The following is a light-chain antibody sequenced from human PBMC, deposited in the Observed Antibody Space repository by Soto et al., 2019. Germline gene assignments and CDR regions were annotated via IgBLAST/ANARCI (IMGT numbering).Light chain of an antibody. CDR1: SSDVGGYNY. J-gene: IGLJ1*01. Sequence: QSALTHPASVSGSPGQSITISCTGTSSDVGGYNYVSWYQQHPGKAPKLMIYDVSNRPSGVSNRFSGSKSGNMASLTISGLQAEDEADYYCSSYTSSSLYVFGTGTKVT. V-gene: IGLV2-14*01. CDR2: DVS. CDR3: SSYTSSSLYV.